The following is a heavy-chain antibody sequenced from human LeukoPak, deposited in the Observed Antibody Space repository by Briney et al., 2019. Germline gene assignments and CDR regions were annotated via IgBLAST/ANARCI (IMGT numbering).Heavy chain of an antibody. D-gene: IGHD3-22*01. Sequence: PGGSLRLSCAASGFTVSSNYMSWVRQAPGKGLEWVSVIYSGGSTYYADSVKGRFTISRDNSKNTLYLQMNSLRAEDTAVYYCARDHYYDSSGYVGAFDIWGQGTMATVSS. V-gene: IGHV3-66*01. CDR1: GFTVSSNY. J-gene: IGHJ3*02. CDR2: IYSGGST. CDR3: ARDHYYDSSGYVGAFDI.